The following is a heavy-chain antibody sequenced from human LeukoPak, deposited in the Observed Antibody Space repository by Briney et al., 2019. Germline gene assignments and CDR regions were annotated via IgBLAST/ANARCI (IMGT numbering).Heavy chain of an antibody. CDR1: GGSISSYY. V-gene: IGHV3-33*08. CDR3: ARDTSSNYYGSGSYLDV. J-gene: IGHJ6*02. CDR2: IWYDGSNK. Sequence: LSLTCTVSGGSISSYYWSWIRQPPGKGLEWVAVIWYDGSNKYYADSVKGRFTISRDNSKNTLYLQMNSLRAEDTAVYYCARDTSSNYYGSGSYLDVWGQGTTVTVSS. D-gene: IGHD3-10*01.